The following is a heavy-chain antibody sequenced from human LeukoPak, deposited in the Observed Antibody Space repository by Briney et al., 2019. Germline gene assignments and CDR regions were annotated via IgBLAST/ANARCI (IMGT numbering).Heavy chain of an antibody. D-gene: IGHD3-22*01. CDR3: ARTHNYYDSFDP. Sequence: PSETLSLTCTVYGGSFNDYYWTWIRQPPGKGLEWIGEIKHTGGTNYNPSLKSRITISIDTSKNQFSLKLSSVTAEDTAVYYCARTHNYYDSFDPWGQGTLVTVSS. CDR1: GGSFNDYY. J-gene: IGHJ5*02. V-gene: IGHV4-34*01. CDR2: IKHTGGT.